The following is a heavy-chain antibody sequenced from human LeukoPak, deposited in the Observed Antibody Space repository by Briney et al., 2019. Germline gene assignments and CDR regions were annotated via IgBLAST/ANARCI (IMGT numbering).Heavy chain of an antibody. V-gene: IGHV4-31*01. CDR3: AREYGSGYFHYFDY. CDR2: IYYSGST. CDR1: GGSISSGGYY. Sequence: SETLSLTCTVSGGSISSGGYYWSWIRQHPGKGLEWIGYIYYSGSTYYNPSLKSQVTISVDTSKNQFSLKLSSVTAADTAVYYCAREYGSGYFHYFDYWGQGTLVTVSS. D-gene: IGHD5-12*01. J-gene: IGHJ4*02.